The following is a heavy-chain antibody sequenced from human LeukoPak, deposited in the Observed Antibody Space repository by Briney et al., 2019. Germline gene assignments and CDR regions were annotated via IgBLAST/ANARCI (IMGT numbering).Heavy chain of an antibody. D-gene: IGHD3-22*01. CDR1: GGSFSGYY. CDR2: INHSGST. Sequence: SETLSLTCAVYGGSFSGYYWSWIRQPPGKGLEWIGEINHSGSTNYNPSLTSRVTISVDTSKNQFSLKLSSVTAADTAVYYCARGYYDSSGYHDYWGQGTLVTVSS. J-gene: IGHJ4*02. CDR3: ARGYYDSSGYHDY. V-gene: IGHV4-34*01.